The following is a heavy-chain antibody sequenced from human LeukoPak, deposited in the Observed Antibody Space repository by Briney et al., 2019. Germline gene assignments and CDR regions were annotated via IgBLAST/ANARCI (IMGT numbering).Heavy chain of an antibody. CDR2: IIPIFGTA. D-gene: IGHD5-12*01. Sequence: SVKVSCKASGGTFSSYAISWVRQAPGQGLEWMGGIIPIFGTANYAQKFQGRVTITTDESTSIAYMELSSLRSEDTAVYYCALWGYSGYDNNWFDPWGQGTLVTVSS. CDR1: GGTFSSYA. J-gene: IGHJ5*02. V-gene: IGHV1-69*05. CDR3: ALWGYSGYDNNWFDP.